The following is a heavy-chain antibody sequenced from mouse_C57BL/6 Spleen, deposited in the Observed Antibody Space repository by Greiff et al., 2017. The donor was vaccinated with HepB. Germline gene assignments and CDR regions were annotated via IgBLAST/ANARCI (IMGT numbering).Heavy chain of an antibody. CDR1: GYTFTEYT. Sequence: VKLVESGAELVKPGASVKLSCKASGYTFTEYTIHWVKQRSGQGLEWIGWFYPGSGSIKYNEKFKDKATLTADKSSSTVYMELSRLTSEDSAVYFCARHEEAEGYSNFYYAMDYWGQGTSVTVSS. V-gene: IGHV1-62-2*01. CDR2: FYPGSGSI. CDR3: ARHEEAEGYSNFYYAMDY. J-gene: IGHJ4*01. D-gene: IGHD2-5*01.